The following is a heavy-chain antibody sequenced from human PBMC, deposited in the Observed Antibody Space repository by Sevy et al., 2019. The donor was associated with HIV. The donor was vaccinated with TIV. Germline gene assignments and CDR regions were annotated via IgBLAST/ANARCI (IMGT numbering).Heavy chain of an antibody. CDR2: IYYSGST. CDR1: GGSISSYY. CDR3: AMTYYYDSSGQRDYYYGMDV. J-gene: IGHJ6*02. D-gene: IGHD3-22*01. Sequence: SETLSLTCTVSGGSISSYYWSWIRQPPGKGLEWIGYIYYSGSTNYNPSLKSRVTISVDTSKNQFSRKLSSVTAADTAVYYCAMTYYYDSSGQRDYYYGMDVWGQGTTVTVSS. V-gene: IGHV4-59*01.